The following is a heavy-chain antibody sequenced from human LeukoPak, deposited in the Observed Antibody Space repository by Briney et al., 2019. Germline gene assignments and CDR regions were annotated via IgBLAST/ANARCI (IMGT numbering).Heavy chain of an antibody. CDR1: GGSISSTNW. J-gene: IGHJ4*02. CDR2: VSLTGET. CDR3: SRESGAFCPFGY. D-gene: IGHD1-26*01. Sequence: SETLSLTYGVSGGSISSTNWWSWVRQPPGQGLEWIGEVSLTGETNYNPSLNGRVTMSLDRSRNQLSLTLTSVTAADTAIHYCSRESGAFCPFGYWGQGTLVIVPP. V-gene: IGHV4-4*02.